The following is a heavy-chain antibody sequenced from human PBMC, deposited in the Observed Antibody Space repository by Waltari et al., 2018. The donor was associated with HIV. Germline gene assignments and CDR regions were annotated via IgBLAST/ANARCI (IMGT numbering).Heavy chain of an antibody. V-gene: IGHV5-51*03. Sequence: EVPLVQSGAGVRRSGEALKISCTASGYTFTNSWSAWVRQMSGEGLEWLGIIYPFDSDTRYNPSFEGQITISADKSLATAYLEWSNLNASDAAIYYCARLFYYDTTGYINNAFDIWGQGTVVTVS. J-gene: IGHJ3*02. CDR3: ARLFYYDTTGYINNAFDI. D-gene: IGHD3-22*01. CDR2: IYPFDSDT. CDR1: GYTFTNSW.